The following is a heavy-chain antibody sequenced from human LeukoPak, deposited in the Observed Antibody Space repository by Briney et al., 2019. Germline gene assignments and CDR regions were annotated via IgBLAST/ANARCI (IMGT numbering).Heavy chain of an antibody. CDR2: ISGSGGYT. J-gene: IGHJ4*02. CDR3: AKDAAGPEY. CDR1: GFIFSSYA. V-gene: IGHV3-23*01. Sequence: GGSLRLSCAASGFIFSSYAMNWVRQAPEKGLEWVSTISGSGGYTYYPDSLKGRFTISRDNSKNTLYLQMNNLRVDDTAVYYCAKDAAGPEYWGQGTLVTVST. D-gene: IGHD6-13*01.